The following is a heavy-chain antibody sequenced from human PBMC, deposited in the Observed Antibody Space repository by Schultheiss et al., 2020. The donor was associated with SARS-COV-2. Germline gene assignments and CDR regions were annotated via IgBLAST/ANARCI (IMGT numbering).Heavy chain of an antibody. V-gene: IGHV1-46*01. CDR1: GYTFTSYY. J-gene: IGHJ6*02. Sequence: ASVKVSCKASGYTFTSYYMHWVRQAPGQGLEWMGIINPSGGSTSYAQKFQGRVTMTRDTSTSTAYMELSSLRSEDTAVYYCARDPPQYGMDVWGQGTTVTVSS. CDR2: INPSGGST. CDR3: ARDPPQYGMDV.